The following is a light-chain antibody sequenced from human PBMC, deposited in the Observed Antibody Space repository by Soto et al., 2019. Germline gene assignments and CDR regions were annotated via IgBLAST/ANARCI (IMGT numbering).Light chain of an antibody. Sequence: EIVLTQSPGTLSLSPGERATLSCRASQSLTSIYLAWYQQKPDQAPRLLIYGASSGATDIPDRFSGSGSGSDYTLTITILEPEDVVVYYCQHYESSPPSYTYGQGTKLEIK. CDR3: QHYESSPPSYT. CDR1: QSLTSIY. J-gene: IGKJ2*01. CDR2: GAS. V-gene: IGKV3-20*01.